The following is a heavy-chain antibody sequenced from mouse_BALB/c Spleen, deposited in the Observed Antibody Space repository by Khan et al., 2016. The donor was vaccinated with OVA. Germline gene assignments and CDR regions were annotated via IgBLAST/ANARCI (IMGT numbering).Heavy chain of an antibody. V-gene: IGHV1-7*01. Sequence: QVQLQQSGAELAKPGASMKMSCKASGYTFTTYWMHWVKQRPGQGLEWIGYIDPTTGYTEYNQKFKDRATLTTDKSSSTAYMQLSSLTSEDSAVLYCARRGLKGMFAYWGQGTLVTVSA. CDR3: ARRGLKGMFAY. CDR2: IDPTTGYT. CDR1: GYTFTTYW. J-gene: IGHJ3*01. D-gene: IGHD1-3*01.